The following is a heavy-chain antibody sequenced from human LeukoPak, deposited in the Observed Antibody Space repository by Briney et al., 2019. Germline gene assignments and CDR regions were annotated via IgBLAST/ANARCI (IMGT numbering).Heavy chain of an antibody. CDR1: GGSISSGDYY. CDR2: IYYSGST. J-gene: IGHJ4*02. V-gene: IGHV4-30-4*01. Sequence: PSETLSLTCTVSGGSISSGDYYWSWIRQPPGKGLEWIGYIYYSGSTDYNPSLESRVSMSVDTSKNQFSLKLSSVTAADTAVYYCARDHKVRGFVYWGQGTLVTVSS. D-gene: IGHD3-10*01. CDR3: ARDHKVRGFVY.